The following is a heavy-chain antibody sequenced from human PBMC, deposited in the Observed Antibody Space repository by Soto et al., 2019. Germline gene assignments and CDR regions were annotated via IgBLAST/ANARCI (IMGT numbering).Heavy chain of an antibody. CDR1: GFTFSSYW. D-gene: IGHD3-10*01. CDR2: IKQDGSEQ. Sequence: PGGSLRLSCEASGFTFSSYWMSWVRQAPGKGLEWVGNIKQDGSEQTYVDSVRGRFTISRDNAKNSLYLQMNSLRAEDTAVYYWARDGAGLVRGPDFWGRGTLVTVSS. J-gene: IGHJ4*02. CDR3: ARDGAGLVRGPDF. V-gene: IGHV3-7*04.